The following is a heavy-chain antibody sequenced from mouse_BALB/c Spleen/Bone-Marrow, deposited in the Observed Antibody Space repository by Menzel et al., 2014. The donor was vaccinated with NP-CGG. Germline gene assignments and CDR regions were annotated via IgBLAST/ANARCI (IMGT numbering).Heavy chain of an antibody. CDR1: GFTFSDYY. V-gene: IGHV5-4*02. D-gene: IGHD2-14*01. CDR3: ARDGDYKYAWFAY. CDR2: ISDGGSYT. Sequence: EVKVEESGGDLVKPGGSLKLSCVASGFTFSDYYMYWVRQTPEKRLEWVATISDGGSYTYYPDSVKGRFTISRDNAKNNLYLHMSSLKSEDTAMYYCARDGDYKYAWFAYWGQGTLVTVSA. J-gene: IGHJ3*01.